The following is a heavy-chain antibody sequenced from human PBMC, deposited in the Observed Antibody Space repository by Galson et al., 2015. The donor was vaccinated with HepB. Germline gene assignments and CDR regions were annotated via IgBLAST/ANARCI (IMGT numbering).Heavy chain of an antibody. CDR3: AKDEGTVTVPFQVGYFHH. D-gene: IGHD4-17*01. J-gene: IGHJ1*01. Sequence: SLRLSCAASGFTYSSYGMYWVRQAPGKGLEWVAIIWYDGSNKYYTDSVKGRFTISRDNSKNTLYLQMNSLRAEDTAVYYCAKDEGTVTVPFQVGYFHHWGQGTLVTVPS. CDR1: GFTYSSYG. CDR2: IWYDGSNK. V-gene: IGHV3-33*06.